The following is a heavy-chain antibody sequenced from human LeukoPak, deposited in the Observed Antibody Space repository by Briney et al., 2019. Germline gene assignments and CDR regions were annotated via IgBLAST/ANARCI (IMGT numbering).Heavy chain of an antibody. CDR2: IYYSGST. Sequence: SETLSLTCTVSGGSISSSSYYWGWIRQPPGKGLEWIGSIYYSGSTYYNPSLKSRVTISVDTSKNQFSLKLSSVTAADTAVYYCARSDMVRGVSYWGQGTLVTVSS. CDR1: GGSISSSSYY. D-gene: IGHD3-10*01. V-gene: IGHV4-39*07. CDR3: ARSDMVRGVSY. J-gene: IGHJ4*02.